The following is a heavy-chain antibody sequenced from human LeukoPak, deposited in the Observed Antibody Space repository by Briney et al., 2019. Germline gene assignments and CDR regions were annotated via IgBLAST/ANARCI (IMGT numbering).Heavy chain of an antibody. J-gene: IGHJ4*02. Sequence: ASVKVSCKASGYTFTSYGISWVRQAPGQGLEWMGWISAYNGNTNYAQKLKGRVTMTTDTSTSTAYMELRSLRSDDTAVYYCAINLAVAGKENYWGQGTLVTVSS. V-gene: IGHV1-18*01. CDR3: AINLAVAGKENY. D-gene: IGHD6-19*01. CDR1: GYTFTSYG. CDR2: ISAYNGNT.